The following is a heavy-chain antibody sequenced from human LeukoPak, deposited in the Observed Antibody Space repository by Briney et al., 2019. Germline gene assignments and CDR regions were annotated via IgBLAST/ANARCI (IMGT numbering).Heavy chain of an antibody. J-gene: IGHJ5*02. D-gene: IGHD1-1*01. CDR2: ISSSSSTI. CDR3: ARGGGPTGTTSSFWFDP. Sequence: PGGSLRLSCAASGFTFSSYSMNWVRQAPGKGLEWVSYISSSSSTIYYADSVKGRFTISRDNAKNSLYLQMNSLRAEDTAVYYCARGGGPTGTTSSFWFDPWGQGTLATVSS. V-gene: IGHV3-48*01. CDR1: GFTFSSYS.